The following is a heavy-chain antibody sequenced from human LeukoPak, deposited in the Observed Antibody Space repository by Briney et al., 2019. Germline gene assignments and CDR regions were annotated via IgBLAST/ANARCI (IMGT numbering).Heavy chain of an antibody. Sequence: GGSLRLSCAASGFTFSNYGMHWVRQAPGKGLEWVAFIRYDGSNKYYADSVKGRFTISRDNSKNTLYLQMNSLRAEDTAVYYCAKAQENYFDYWGQGTLVTVSS. CDR2: IRYDGSNK. J-gene: IGHJ4*02. V-gene: IGHV3-30*02. CDR3: AKAQENYFDY. CDR1: GFTFSNYG.